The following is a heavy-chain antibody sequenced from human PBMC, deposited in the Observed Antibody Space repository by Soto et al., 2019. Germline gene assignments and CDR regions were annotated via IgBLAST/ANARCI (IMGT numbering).Heavy chain of an antibody. CDR3: ARALVFSWSGIYYFDY. J-gene: IGHJ4*02. CDR1: GGSFSGYY. D-gene: IGHD3-3*01. V-gene: IGHV4-34*01. Sequence: SETLSLTCAVYGGSFSGYYWSWIRQPPGKGLEWIGDINHSGSTNYNPSLKSRVTISIDTSKNQFSLRLSSVTAADTAVYYCARALVFSWSGIYYFDYWGQGALVTVSS. CDR2: INHSGST.